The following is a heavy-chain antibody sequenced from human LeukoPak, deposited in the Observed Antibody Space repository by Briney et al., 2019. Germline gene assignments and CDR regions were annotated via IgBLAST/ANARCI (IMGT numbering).Heavy chain of an antibody. J-gene: IGHJ4*02. Sequence: GRSLRLSCAASGFTLSSYWMNWVRHPPGKGLEWVAGIKQDGSETLYVDSVKGRFTISRDNAKNLLYLQMNSLRAEDTAVYYCARDPGWGALDHWGQGTLVTVS. D-gene: IGHD3-16*01. CDR3: ARDPGWGALDH. CDR1: GFTLSSYW. V-gene: IGHV3-7*01. CDR2: IKQDGSET.